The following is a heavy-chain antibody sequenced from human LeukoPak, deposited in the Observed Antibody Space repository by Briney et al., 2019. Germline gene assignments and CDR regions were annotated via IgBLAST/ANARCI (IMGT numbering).Heavy chain of an antibody. J-gene: IGHJ3*02. CDR1: GYTFTGYY. CDR2: INPNSGGT. CDR3: ALQGIAAAGPSPFDAFDI. Sequence: ASVKVSCKASGYTFTGYYMHWVRQAPGQGLEWMGWINPNSGGTNYAQKFQGRVTMTRDTSISTAYMELSRLRSDDTAVYYCALQGIAAAGPSPFDAFDIWGQGTMVTVSS. D-gene: IGHD6-13*01. V-gene: IGHV1-2*02.